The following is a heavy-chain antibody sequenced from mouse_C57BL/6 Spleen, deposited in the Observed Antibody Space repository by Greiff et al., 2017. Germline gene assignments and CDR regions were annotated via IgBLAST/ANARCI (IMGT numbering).Heavy chain of an antibody. D-gene: IGHD1-1*01. J-gene: IGHJ4*01. V-gene: IGHV1-5*01. CDR2: IYPGNSDT. CDR3: TRGGYYYGSSYEDAMDY. Sequence: VHVKQSGTVLARPGASVKMSCKTSGYTFTSYWMHWVKQRPGQGLEWIGAIYPGNSDTSYNQKFKGKAKLTAVTSASTAYMELSSLTNEDSAVYYCTRGGYYYGSSYEDAMDYWGQGTSVTVSS. CDR1: GYTFTSYW.